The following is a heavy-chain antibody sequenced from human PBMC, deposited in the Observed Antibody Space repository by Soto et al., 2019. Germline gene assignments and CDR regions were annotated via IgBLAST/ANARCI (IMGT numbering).Heavy chain of an antibody. D-gene: IGHD2-2*02. CDR3: ARDRRYCSGPNCYNFLRPDY. CDR1: GYTFTNFY. CDR2: INPSDGST. Sequence: XSVKVSCKASGYTFTNFYIHWVRQAPGQGLEWMGIINPSDGSTSYAQKFQGRVTMTSDTPTSTVYMELSGLRSEDTAVYYCARDRRYCSGPNCYNFLRPDYWGQGTLVTVSS. J-gene: IGHJ4*02. V-gene: IGHV1-46*01.